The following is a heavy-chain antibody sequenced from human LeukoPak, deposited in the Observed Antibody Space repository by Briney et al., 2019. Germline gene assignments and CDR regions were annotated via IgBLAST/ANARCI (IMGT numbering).Heavy chain of an antibody. CDR2: ISAYNGNT. V-gene: IGHV1-18*01. J-gene: IGHJ4*02. Sequence: ASVKVSCKASGYTFTSYGISWVRQAPGQGLEWMGWISAYNGNTNYAQKLQGRVTMTTDTSTSTAYMELRSLRSDDTAVYYCARSDYGDSVGPYYFGDWGQGALVTVSS. D-gene: IGHD4-17*01. CDR3: ARSDYGDSVGPYYFGD. CDR1: GYTFTSYG.